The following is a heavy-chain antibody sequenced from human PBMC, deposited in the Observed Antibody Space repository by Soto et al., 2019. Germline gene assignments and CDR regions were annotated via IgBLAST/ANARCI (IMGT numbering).Heavy chain of an antibody. CDR1: GFTFSSYA. CDR2: ISDSGGHT. V-gene: IGHV3-23*01. CDR3: ARGLGYCSGGTCYRYFDP. Sequence: VQLLESGGGLVQPGGSLRLSCAASGFTFSSYAISWVRQAPGKGLEWVSVISDSGGHTHYADSVQGRFTISRDNSKNTLYLHMDSLRVEDTAVYYCARGLGYCSGGTCYRYFDPWGRGTLVTVSS. J-gene: IGHJ2*01. D-gene: IGHD2-15*01.